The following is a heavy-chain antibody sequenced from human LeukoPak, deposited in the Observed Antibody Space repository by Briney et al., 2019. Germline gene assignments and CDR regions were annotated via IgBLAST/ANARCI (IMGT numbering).Heavy chain of an antibody. J-gene: IGHJ5*02. V-gene: IGHV4-39*07. Sequence: PSETLSLTCTVSGGSISSSSYYWGWIRQPPGKGLEWIGSIYYSGSTYYNPSLKSRVTISVDTSKNQFSLKLSSVTAADTAVYYCATDTAAGPNTWGQGTLVTVSS. D-gene: IGHD6-13*01. CDR1: GGSISSSSYY. CDR2: IYYSGST. CDR3: ATDTAAGPNT.